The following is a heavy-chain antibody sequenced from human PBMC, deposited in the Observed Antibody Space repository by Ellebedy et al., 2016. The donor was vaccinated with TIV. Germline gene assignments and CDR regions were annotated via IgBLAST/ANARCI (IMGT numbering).Heavy chain of an antibody. Sequence: GESLKISCAASGFTFNSYAIHWVRQAPGKGLEWVAVVSYDGSNKYYAASVKGRFTISRDNSKNTLYLQMNSLRAEDTAVYYCARDINKRVATGTELDYWGQGTLVTVSS. CDR3: ARDINKRVATGTELDY. CDR1: GFTFNSYA. CDR2: VSYDGSNK. D-gene: IGHD6-13*01. J-gene: IGHJ4*02. V-gene: IGHV3-30-3*01.